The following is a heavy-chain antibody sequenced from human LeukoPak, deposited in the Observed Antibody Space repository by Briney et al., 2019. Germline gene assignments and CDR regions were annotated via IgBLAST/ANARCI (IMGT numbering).Heavy chain of an antibody. D-gene: IGHD3-16*01. V-gene: IGHV4-59*12. Sequence: SETLSLTCTVSGGSISSYYWSWIRQPPGKGLEWIGYIYYSGSTNYNPSLKSRVTISVDTSKNQFSLKLSSVTAADTAVYYCARASTFGGVIGMDVWGQGTTVTVSS. CDR1: GGSISSYY. CDR3: ARASTFGGVIGMDV. CDR2: IYYSGST. J-gene: IGHJ6*02.